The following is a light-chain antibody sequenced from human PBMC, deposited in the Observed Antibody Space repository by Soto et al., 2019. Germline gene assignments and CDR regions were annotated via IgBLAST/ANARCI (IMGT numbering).Light chain of an antibody. V-gene: IGKV3-11*01. Sequence: EIVLTQSPVTLSLSPGERATLSCRASQSVSSYLAWYQQKPGQAPRLLIYDASNRATGIPARFSGSGYGTDFTLTISSLEPEDFAVYYCQQRSNWPPRSTFGGGTRVEIK. CDR3: QQRSNWPPRST. CDR1: QSVSSY. CDR2: DAS. J-gene: IGKJ4*01.